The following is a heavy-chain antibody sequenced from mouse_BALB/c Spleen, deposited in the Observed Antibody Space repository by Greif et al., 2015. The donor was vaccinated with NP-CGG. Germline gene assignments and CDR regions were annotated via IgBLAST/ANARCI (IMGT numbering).Heavy chain of an antibody. CDR3: VRKRRFYAMDY. Sequence: VKLMESGPGLVQPSQSLSITCTVSGLSLTNYGVHWVRQSPGKGLEWLGAIWSGGSTDYNAAFISRLSITTDNSKSQVFFKMNSLQADDTAIYYCVRKRRFYAMDYWGQGTSVTVSS. CDR1: GLSLTNYG. CDR2: IWSGGST. J-gene: IGHJ4*01. V-gene: IGHV2-2-2*01.